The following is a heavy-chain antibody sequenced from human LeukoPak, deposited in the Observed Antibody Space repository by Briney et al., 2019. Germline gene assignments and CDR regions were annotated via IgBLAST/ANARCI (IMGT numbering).Heavy chain of an antibody. CDR3: ARAYSPNSYGSGDRPFLFDY. J-gene: IGHJ4*02. D-gene: IGHD3-10*01. CDR1: GYTFTSYG. Sequence: ASVKVSCKASGYTFTSYGFSWVRQAPGQGLEWMGWISTYYGNTNYAQKLQDRVTMTTDTSTSTAYMELTSLRSDDTAVYYCARAYSPNSYGSGDRPFLFDYWGQGTVITVSS. CDR2: ISTYYGNT. V-gene: IGHV1-18*01.